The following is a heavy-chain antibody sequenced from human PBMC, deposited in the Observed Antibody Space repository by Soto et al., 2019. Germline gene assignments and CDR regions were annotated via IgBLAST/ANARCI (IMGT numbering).Heavy chain of an antibody. D-gene: IGHD5-12*01. V-gene: IGHV1-18*04. Sequence: QVQLVQSGGEIKKPGASVNVSCKASGYTFTRYGISWVRQAPGQGFEWMGWISGKNDKRNHAQKFRGRITMTTDTSTNTAYLEVRGLGSDDTAIYYCAREGNGYEDYWGQGTLVTVSS. CDR1: GYTFTRYG. J-gene: IGHJ4*02. CDR3: AREGNGYEDY. CDR2: ISGKNDKR.